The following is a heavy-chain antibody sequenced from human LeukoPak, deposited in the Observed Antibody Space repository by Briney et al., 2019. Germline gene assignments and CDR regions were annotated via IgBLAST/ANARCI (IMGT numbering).Heavy chain of an antibody. CDR1: GGTFSSYA. J-gene: IGHJ6*03. CDR2: IIPIFGTA. D-gene: IGHD4-11*01. CDR3: ASSTVTIPFYYYYYMDV. Sequence: GASVKVSCKASGGTFSSYAISWVRQAPGQGLEWMGGIIPIFGTANYAQKFQGRVTITADESTSTAYMELSSLRSEDTAVYYCASSTVTIPFYYYYYMDVWGKGTTVTVSS. V-gene: IGHV1-69*13.